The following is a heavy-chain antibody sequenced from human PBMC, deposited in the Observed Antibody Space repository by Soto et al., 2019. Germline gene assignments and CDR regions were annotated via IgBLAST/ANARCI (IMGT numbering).Heavy chain of an antibody. D-gene: IGHD3-22*01. Sequence: PRGSLRLSCSTSGFTFTNYAMHWVRQAPGKGLEYVSGINDEGNSKYYADSVKGRFTISRDNSKNTLYLQMNSLRAEDTAVYYCAREGSGGYYYFDYWGQGTLVTVSS. CDR1: GFTFTNYA. CDR2: INDEGNSK. V-gene: IGHV3-64*04. J-gene: IGHJ4*02. CDR3: AREGSGGYYYFDY.